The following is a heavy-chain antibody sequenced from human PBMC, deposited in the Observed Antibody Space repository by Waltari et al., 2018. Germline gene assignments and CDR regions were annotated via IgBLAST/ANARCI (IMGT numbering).Heavy chain of an antibody. CDR2: IYYSGST. D-gene: IGHD3-16*01. V-gene: IGHV4-59*11. CDR3: ARGANWFDP. CDR1: GGPISSHY. J-gene: IGHJ5*02. Sequence: QVQLQESGPGLVKPSETLSLTCTVSGGPISSHYWSWIRQPPGKGLEWIGYIYYSGSTNYNPSLKSRVTISVDTSKNQFSLKLSSVTAADTAVYYCARGANWFDPWGQGTLVTVSS.